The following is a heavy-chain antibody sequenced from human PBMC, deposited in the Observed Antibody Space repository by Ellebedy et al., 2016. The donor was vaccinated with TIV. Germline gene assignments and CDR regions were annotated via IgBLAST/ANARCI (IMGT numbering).Heavy chain of an antibody. D-gene: IGHD5-12*01. J-gene: IGHJ4*02. V-gene: IGHV4-30-4*01. Sequence: SETLSLXXTVSGGSISSGNYYWSWIRQPPGKGLEWIGYIHYSGITYYNPSLKSRSTISVDTSREQFSLKLTSVTATDTAVYFCARATSPNYAYPYYFDYWGQGTLVTVSS. CDR3: ARATSPNYAYPYYFDY. CDR2: IHYSGIT. CDR1: GGSISSGNYY.